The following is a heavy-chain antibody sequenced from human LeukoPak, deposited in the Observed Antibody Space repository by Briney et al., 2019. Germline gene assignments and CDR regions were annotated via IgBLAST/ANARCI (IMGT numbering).Heavy chain of an antibody. D-gene: IGHD3-10*01. CDR3: ARDLEYYYGSGSYRGAFDI. Sequence: ASVKVSCKASGYTFTSYYMHWVRQAPGQGLEWMGIINPSGGSTSYAQKFQGRVTMTRYMSTSTVYMELSSVRSEDTAVYYCARDLEYYYGSGSYRGAFDIWGQGTMVTVSS. CDR2: INPSGGST. V-gene: IGHV1-46*01. CDR1: GYTFTSYY. J-gene: IGHJ3*02.